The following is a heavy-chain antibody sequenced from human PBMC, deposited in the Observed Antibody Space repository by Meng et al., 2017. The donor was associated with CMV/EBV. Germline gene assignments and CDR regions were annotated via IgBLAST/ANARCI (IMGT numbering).Heavy chain of an antibody. D-gene: IGHD3-3*01. Sequence: SETLSLTCTVSGYSISSGYYWGWIRQPPGKGPEWIGIISHSGSTYYNPSLKSRVTISVDTSKNQFSLKLSSVTAADTTVYYCARCCLGDNYDFWSGYFNYYYYYGMDVWGQGTLVTVSS. J-gene: IGHJ6*02. CDR3: ARCCLGDNYDFWSGYFNYYYYYGMDV. CDR1: GYSISSGYY. CDR2: ISHSGST. V-gene: IGHV4-38-2*02.